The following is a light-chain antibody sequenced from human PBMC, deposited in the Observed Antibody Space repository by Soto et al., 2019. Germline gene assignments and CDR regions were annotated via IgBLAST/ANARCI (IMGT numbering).Light chain of an antibody. Sequence: IQMTQSPSSVSASVGDRVTITCRASQAIRNDLAWFQQKPGKAPKSLIYAASNLQSGVPSRFSGSGSGTDFTLTISSLQPEDFATYYCQQLNTYPLTFGGGTKVDI. J-gene: IGKJ4*01. CDR1: QAIRND. V-gene: IGKV1-16*01. CDR2: AAS. CDR3: QQLNTYPLT.